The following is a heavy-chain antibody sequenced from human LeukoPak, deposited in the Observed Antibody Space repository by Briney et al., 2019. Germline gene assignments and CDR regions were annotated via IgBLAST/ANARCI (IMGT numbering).Heavy chain of an antibody. Sequence: TGGSLRLSCAASGFTFSSYAMSWVRQAPGKGLEWVSVIYSGGSTYYADSVKGRFTISRHNSKNTLYLQMNSLRAEDTAVYYCARGGVPAAIPNWGQGTLVTVSS. CDR2: IYSGGST. CDR1: GFTFSSYA. V-gene: IGHV3-53*04. J-gene: IGHJ4*02. CDR3: ARGGVPAAIPN. D-gene: IGHD2-2*02.